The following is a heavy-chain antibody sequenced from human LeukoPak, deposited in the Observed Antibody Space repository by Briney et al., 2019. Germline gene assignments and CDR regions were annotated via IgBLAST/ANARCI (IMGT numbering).Heavy chain of an antibody. CDR3: ARVSRIAVAGSFDY. V-gene: IGHV1-18*01. Sequence: ASVKVSCKASGYTFTSYGISWVRQAPGQGREWMGWISAYNSNTNSAQKLQGRVTMTTDTSTSTAYMELRSLRSDDTAVYYCARVSRIAVAGSFDYWGQGTLVTVSS. CDR2: ISAYNSNT. CDR1: GYTFTSYG. D-gene: IGHD6-19*01. J-gene: IGHJ4*02.